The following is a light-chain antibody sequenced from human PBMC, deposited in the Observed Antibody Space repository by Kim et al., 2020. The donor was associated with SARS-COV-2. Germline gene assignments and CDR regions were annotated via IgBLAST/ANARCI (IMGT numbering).Light chain of an antibody. CDR2: QDS. J-gene: IGLJ2*01. CDR3: QAWDSSTAV. Sequence: VSPGQTGSITCSGDKLGDKYACWYQQKPGQSPVLVIYQDSKRPSGIPERFSGSNSGNTATLTISGTQAMDEADYYCQAWDSSTAVFGGGTQLTVL. CDR1: KLGDKY. V-gene: IGLV3-1*01.